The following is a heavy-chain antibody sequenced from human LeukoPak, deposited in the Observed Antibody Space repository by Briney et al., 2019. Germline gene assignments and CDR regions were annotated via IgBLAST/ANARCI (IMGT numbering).Heavy chain of an antibody. CDR3: ARRHITLNIAAAPFDY. CDR1: GYSINTGYH. Sequence: KPSETLSLTCAVSGYSINTGYHWGWIRQPPGKGLEWIGSIYYSGSTYYNPSLKSRVTISVDTSKNQFSLKLSSVTAADTAVYYCARRHITLNIAAAPFDYWGQGTLVTVSS. V-gene: IGHV4-38-2*01. D-gene: IGHD6-13*01. J-gene: IGHJ4*02. CDR2: IYYSGST.